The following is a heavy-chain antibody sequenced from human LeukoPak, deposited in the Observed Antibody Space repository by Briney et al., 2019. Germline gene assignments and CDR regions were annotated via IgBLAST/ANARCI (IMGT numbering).Heavy chain of an antibody. J-gene: IGHJ5*02. CDR3: ARGLRYFRP. Sequence: SETLSLTCAVYGGSFSGYYWSWIRQRPGKGLEWIGEINHSGSTNYNPSLKSRVTISVDTSKNHFSLKLSSVTAADTAVYYCARGLRYFRPWGQGTLVTVSS. CDR1: GGSFSGYY. CDR2: INHSGST. D-gene: IGHD3-9*01. V-gene: IGHV4-34*01.